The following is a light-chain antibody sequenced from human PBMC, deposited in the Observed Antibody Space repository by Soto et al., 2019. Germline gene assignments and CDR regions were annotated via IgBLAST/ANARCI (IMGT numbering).Light chain of an antibody. J-gene: IGKJ1*01. V-gene: IGKV1-39*01. Sequence: DIQMTQSPASLSASVGDRVTITCRASQSISSNLNWYQQKPGKAPKLLIYAASSLQGGVPSRFSGSGSGTDFTLTISSLQPEDFATYYCQQSYSTPPTLGQGTKVDIK. CDR3: QQSYSTPPT. CDR2: AAS. CDR1: QSISSN.